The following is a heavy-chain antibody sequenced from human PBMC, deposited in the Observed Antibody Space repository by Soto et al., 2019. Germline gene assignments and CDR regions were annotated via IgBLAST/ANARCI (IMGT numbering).Heavy chain of an antibody. CDR3: ARGLINDYDFWSGYYTFDY. CDR1: GFTFSSYA. V-gene: IGHV3-30-3*01. D-gene: IGHD3-3*01. Sequence: QVQLVESGGGVVQPGRSLRLSCAASGFTFSSYAMQWVRQAPGKGLEWVAVISYDGSNKYYADSVKGRFTISRDNSKNTLYLQKNSLRAEDTAVYYCARGLINDYDFWSGYYTFDYWGQGTLVTVSS. J-gene: IGHJ4*02. CDR2: ISYDGSNK.